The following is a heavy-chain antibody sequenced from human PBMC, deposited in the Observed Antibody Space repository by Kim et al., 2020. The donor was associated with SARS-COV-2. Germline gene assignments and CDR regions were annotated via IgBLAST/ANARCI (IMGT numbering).Heavy chain of an antibody. J-gene: IGHJ5*02. Sequence: GGSLRLSCAASGFTFSSYAMHWVRQAPGKGLEWVAVIWYDGSNKYYADSVKGRFTISRDNSKNTLYLQMNSLRAEDTAVYYCAKDPGIAVAGTPGWFDPWGQGTLVTVSS. V-gene: IGHV3-33*06. CDR2: IWYDGSNK. CDR3: AKDPGIAVAGTPGWFDP. CDR1: GFTFSSYA. D-gene: IGHD6-19*01.